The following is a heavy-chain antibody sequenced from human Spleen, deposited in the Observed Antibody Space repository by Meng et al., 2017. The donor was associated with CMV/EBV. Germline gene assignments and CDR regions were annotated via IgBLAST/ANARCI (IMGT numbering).Heavy chain of an antibody. CDR3: ARDKRQWLAPGAFDAFDL. J-gene: IGHJ3*01. Sequence: GESLKISCAASGFTFSSYSMNWVRQAPGKGLEWVSSINSNNAYIYYADSVKGRFTISRDNAKNSLYLQMNSLRAEDTAVYYCARDKRQWLAPGAFDAFDLWGQGTMVTVSS. D-gene: IGHD6-19*01. CDR1: GFTFSSYS. CDR2: INSNNAYI. V-gene: IGHV3-21*01.